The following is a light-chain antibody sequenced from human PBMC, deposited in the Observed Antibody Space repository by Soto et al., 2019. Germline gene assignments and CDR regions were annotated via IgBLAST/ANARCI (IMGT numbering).Light chain of an antibody. V-gene: IGKV3-15*01. Sequence: EVVMTQSPASLSVSPGDTATLSCRASQGVGTNLAWYQQHPGQGPRLLIYATSTRATGVPDRFSGSGFGTEFTLTVSGLQSEDFALYYRQQYNKGPPWTFGQGTKVEIK. J-gene: IGKJ1*01. CDR3: QQYNKGPPWT. CDR2: ATS. CDR1: QGVGTN.